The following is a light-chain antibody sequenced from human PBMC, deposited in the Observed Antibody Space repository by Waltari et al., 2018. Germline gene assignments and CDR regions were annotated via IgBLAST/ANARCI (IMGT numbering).Light chain of an antibody. CDR1: QSISSW. CDR2: DAS. V-gene: IGKV1-5*01. Sequence: DIQMTQSPSTLSASVGDRVTITCRASQSISSWLAWYQQKPGKAPKLRIYDASRLESGVPSRFSGSGAGTEFTLTISSLQPDDFATYDCQQYNSYPYTFGQGTKLEIK. CDR3: QQYNSYPYT. J-gene: IGKJ2*01.